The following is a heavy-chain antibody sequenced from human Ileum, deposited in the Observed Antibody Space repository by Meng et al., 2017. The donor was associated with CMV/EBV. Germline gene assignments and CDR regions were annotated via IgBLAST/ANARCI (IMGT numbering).Heavy chain of an antibody. Sequence: GGSLRLSCMASGYIFTDYWIGWVRQMPGKGLEWMGIIHPADSDTRYSPSFQGQVTISVDRSIATAYLQWDSLRASDTAVYFCARQAARAGPDHWGPGVQVTVSS. V-gene: IGHV5-51*01. CDR3: ARQAARAGPDH. J-gene: IGHJ4*01. CDR2: IHPADSDT. CDR1: GYIFTDYW. D-gene: IGHD6-6*01.